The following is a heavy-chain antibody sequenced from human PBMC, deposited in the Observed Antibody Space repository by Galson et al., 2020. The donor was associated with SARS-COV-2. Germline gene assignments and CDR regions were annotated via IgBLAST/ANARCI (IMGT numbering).Heavy chain of an antibody. V-gene: IGHV3-9*01. J-gene: IGHJ6*02. CDR3: AKDGAPHIAAAGSYYYYGMDV. Sequence: SPKISCAASGFTFDEYAMHWVRQAPGQGLEWVSGISWNSGSIGYADSVKGRFTISRDNAKNSLYLQMNSLRAEDTALYYCAKDGAPHIAAAGSYYYYGMDVWGQGTTVTVSS. CDR1: GFTFDEYA. D-gene: IGHD6-13*01. CDR2: ISWNSGSI.